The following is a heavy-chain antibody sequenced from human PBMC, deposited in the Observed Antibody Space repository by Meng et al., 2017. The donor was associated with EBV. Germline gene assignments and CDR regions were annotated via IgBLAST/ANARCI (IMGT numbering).Heavy chain of an antibody. CDR2: FLPRLGAP. CDR3: ASESGRGYTPDY. Sequence: VRFAAGVKEPGSSVKVSCKTSGGPFRYYAISWVRQAPGQGLEWLGGFLPRLGAPNYAQKFHGRVKITADESTSTHYMDLSSLRSEDTAIYYCASESGRGYTPDYWGQGTLVTVSS. J-gene: IGHJ4*02. CDR1: GGPFRYYA. V-gene: IGHV1-69*01. D-gene: IGHD3-10*01.